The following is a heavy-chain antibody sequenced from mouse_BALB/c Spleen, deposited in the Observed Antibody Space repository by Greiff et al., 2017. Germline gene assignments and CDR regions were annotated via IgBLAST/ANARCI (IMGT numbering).Heavy chain of an antibody. V-gene: IGHV5-12-1*01. Sequence: EVKVVESGGGLVKPGGSLKLSCAASGFAFSSYDMSWVRQTPEKRLEWVAYISSGGGSTYYPDTVKGRFTISRDNAKNTLYLQMSSLKSEDTAMYYCARRGDGSSYWYFDVWGAGTTVTVSS. D-gene: IGHD1-1*01. CDR1: GFAFSSYD. J-gene: IGHJ1*01. CDR2: ISSGGGST. CDR3: ARRGDGSSYWYFDV.